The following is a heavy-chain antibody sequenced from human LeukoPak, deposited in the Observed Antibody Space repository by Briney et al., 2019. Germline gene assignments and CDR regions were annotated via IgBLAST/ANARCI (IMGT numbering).Heavy chain of an antibody. V-gene: IGHV4-59*01. Sequence: SETLSLTCTVSGGSISSYYWSWIRQPPGKGLEWIGYIYYSGSTNYNPSLKSRVTISVDTSKNQFSLKLSSVTAADTAVYYCARGKPATDYFDYRGQGTLVTVSS. J-gene: IGHJ4*02. CDR1: GGSISSYY. CDR2: IYYSGST. CDR3: ARGKPATDYFDY.